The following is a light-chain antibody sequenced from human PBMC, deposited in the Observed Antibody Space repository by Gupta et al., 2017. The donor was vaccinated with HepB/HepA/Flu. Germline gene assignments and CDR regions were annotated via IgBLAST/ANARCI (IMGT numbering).Light chain of an antibody. V-gene: IGKV2-30*01. CDR2: QVS. CDR3: GQGAHWHT. Sequence: DVVLTQSPLSLPVTLGQPASISCRSSQSLVFSDGNTFLHWFQPRPGQSPRRLIYQVSKRDSRVPERFSGTGSGTNFTMRRMRAEAEDVEVGNSGQGAHWHTCGGGTKLEIK. CDR1: QSLVFSDGNTF. J-gene: IGKJ4*01.